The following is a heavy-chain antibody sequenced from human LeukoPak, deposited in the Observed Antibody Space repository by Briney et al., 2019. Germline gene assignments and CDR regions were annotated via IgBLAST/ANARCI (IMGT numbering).Heavy chain of an antibody. Sequence: AGGSRSPSCAPPGFTSSTYWMHGFRKAPGEGRWWVSFINSDGSGTGYADSVKGRFTVSRDNAKNTLYLQMNSLRAEDTAVYYCSYGSGREGYMDVWGQGALVTVSS. V-gene: IGHV3-74*01. D-gene: IGHD3-10*01. J-gene: IGHJ4*02. CDR1: GFTSSTYW. CDR3: SYGSGREGYMDV. CDR2: INSDGSGT.